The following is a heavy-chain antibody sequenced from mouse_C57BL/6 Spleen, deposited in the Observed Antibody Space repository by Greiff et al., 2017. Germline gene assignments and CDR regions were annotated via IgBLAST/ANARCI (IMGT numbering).Heavy chain of an antibody. CDR2: IRNKANGYTT. CDR1: GFTFTDYY. Sequence: EVKLVESGGGLVQPGGSLSLSCAASGFTFTDYYMSWVRQPPGKALEWLGFIRNKANGYTTEYSASVKGRFTISRDNSQSILYLQMNALRAEDSATYYCARSSSTTVVATDYAMDYWGQGTSVTVSS. V-gene: IGHV7-3*01. D-gene: IGHD1-1*01. CDR3: ARSSSTTVVATDYAMDY. J-gene: IGHJ4*01.